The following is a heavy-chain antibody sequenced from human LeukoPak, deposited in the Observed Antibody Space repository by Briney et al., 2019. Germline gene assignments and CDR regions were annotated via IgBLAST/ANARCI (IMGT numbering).Heavy chain of an antibody. CDR3: ARDADPYRPFIAAAGFLY. D-gene: IGHD6-13*01. V-gene: IGHV1-69*04. CDR1: GCTFSSYA. J-gene: IGHJ4*02. CDR2: IIPILGIA. Sequence: SVKVSCKASGCTFSSYAISWVRQAPGQGLEWMGRIIPILGIANYAQKFQGRVTITADKSTSTAYMELSSLRSDDTAVYYCARDADPYRPFIAAAGFLYWGQGTLVTVSS.